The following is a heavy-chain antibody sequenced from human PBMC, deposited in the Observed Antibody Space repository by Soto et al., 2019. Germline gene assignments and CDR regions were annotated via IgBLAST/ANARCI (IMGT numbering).Heavy chain of an antibody. D-gene: IGHD2-2*01. CDR2: ISGSGGST. V-gene: IGHV3-23*01. J-gene: IGHJ4*02. CDR3: AQTPYCSSTSCYGGEDY. CDR1: GFTFSSYA. Sequence: EVQLLESGGGLVQPGGSLRLSCAASGFTFSSYAMSWVRQAPGKGLEWVSAISGSGGSTYYADSVKGRFTISRDNSKNTLYLQMNSLRAEDTAVYYCAQTPYCSSTSCYGGEDYWGQGTLVTVSS.